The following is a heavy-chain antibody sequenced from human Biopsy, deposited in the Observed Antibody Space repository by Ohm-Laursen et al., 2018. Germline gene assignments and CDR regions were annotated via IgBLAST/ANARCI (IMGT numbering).Heavy chain of an antibody. V-gene: IGHV1-69*06. Sequence: SVKVSCKAAAGTFNSYAISWVRQAPGQGLEWVGGIIPIFDTANYAQKFQGRVTITADKSTTTSYIVLSSLRSDDTAIYYCARENYYETGGYDGFSDSWGQGTLISVSS. CDR3: ARENYYETGGYDGFSDS. J-gene: IGHJ4*02. CDR2: IIPIFDTA. D-gene: IGHD3-16*01. CDR1: AGTFNSYA.